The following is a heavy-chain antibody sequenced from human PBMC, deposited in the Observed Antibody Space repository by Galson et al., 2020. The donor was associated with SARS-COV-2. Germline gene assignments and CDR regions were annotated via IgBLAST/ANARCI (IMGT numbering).Heavy chain of an antibody. Sequence: GGSLRLSSEASGFTFDDYGMHWVRQSPGRGLEWVAAILYDGSNQWYADSVKGRFTISRDNSKNTLFLQMNSLTPDDTAVYYCAKDPIAAASYAFDIWGQGTMVTVSS. CDR2: ILYDGSNQ. D-gene: IGHD6-25*01. CDR1: GFTFDDYG. CDR3: AKDPIAAASYAFDI. J-gene: IGHJ3*02. V-gene: IGHV3-30*18.